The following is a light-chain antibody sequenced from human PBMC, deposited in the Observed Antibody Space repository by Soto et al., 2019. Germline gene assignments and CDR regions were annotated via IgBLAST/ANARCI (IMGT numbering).Light chain of an antibody. CDR1: SSDVGGYNY. J-gene: IGLJ3*02. V-gene: IGLV2-14*01. CDR2: EVS. CDR3: SSYAGSNNWV. Sequence: QSALTQPASVSGSPGQSITISCTGTSSDVGGYNYVSWYQHHPGKAPKLMIYEVSNRPSGVSDRFSGSRSGNTASLTISGLQAEDESDYYCSSYAGSNNWVFGGGTKVTVL.